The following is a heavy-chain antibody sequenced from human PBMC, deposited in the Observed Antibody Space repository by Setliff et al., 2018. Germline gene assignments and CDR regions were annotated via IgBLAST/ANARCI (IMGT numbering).Heavy chain of an antibody. CDR3: ARTGTYRYFDY. J-gene: IGHJ4*02. Sequence: SETLSLTCKVSGDSMNSGVYYWAWIRQPPGKGPEWIGRIYSGGTTYYNSSLKSRVTISVDTSKSQFSLRLNSVTAADTAVYYCARTGTYRYFDYWGRGTLVTVSS. V-gene: IGHV4-39*01. CDR2: IYSGGTT. CDR1: GDSMNSGVYY. D-gene: IGHD1-1*01.